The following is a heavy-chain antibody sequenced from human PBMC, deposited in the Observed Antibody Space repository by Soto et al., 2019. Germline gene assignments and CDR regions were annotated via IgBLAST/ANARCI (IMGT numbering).Heavy chain of an antibody. CDR1: VLPFNSYE. CDR3: ARDENMIVVN. J-gene: IGHJ4*02. V-gene: IGHV3-48*03. CDR2: ISSSGSTI. D-gene: IGHD3-22*01. Sequence: GGSLGLSCSASVLPFNSYEMNWVRQAPGKGLEWVSYISSSGSTIYYADSVKGRFTISRDNAKNSLYLQMNSLRAEDTAVYYCARDENMIVVNWGQGTLVTVSS.